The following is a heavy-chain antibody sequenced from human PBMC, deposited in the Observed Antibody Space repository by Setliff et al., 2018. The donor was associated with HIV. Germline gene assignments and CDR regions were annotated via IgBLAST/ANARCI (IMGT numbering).Heavy chain of an antibody. D-gene: IGHD3-10*01. CDR1: GGSLNTGTYY. V-gene: IGHV4-61*09. J-gene: IGHJ4*02. CDR2: IYITEDT. Sequence: LSLTCTVSGGSLNTGTYYWSWIRQPAGKGLEWICHIYITEDTDYNPSLKSRVTISVDTSKNQFSLKLSSVTAADTAVYYCARDDPVVRGHIDYWGQGTLVTVSS. CDR3: ARDDPVVRGHIDY.